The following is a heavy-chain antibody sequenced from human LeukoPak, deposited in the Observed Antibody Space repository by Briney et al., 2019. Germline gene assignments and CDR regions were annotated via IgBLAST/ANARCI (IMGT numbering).Heavy chain of an antibody. CDR2: IYCDGST. V-gene: IGHV4-59*11. CDR1: GGSMTTHP. J-gene: IGHJ3*01. CDR3: AGDKDSGTNHAKIRYDV. Sequence: SDPTLVKPSETLSLTCTVSGGSMTTHPWNWIRQPPGKGLEWIGFIYCDGSTKYNPSLKSRVTMSVDTSKNQFSLKLSSATAADSAVYYCAGDKDSGTNHAKIRYDVWGQGTMVTVSS. D-gene: IGHD1-26*01.